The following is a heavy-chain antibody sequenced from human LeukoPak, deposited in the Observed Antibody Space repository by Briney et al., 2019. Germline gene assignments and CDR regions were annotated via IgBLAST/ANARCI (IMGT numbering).Heavy chain of an antibody. D-gene: IGHD1-26*01. CDR1: GGSISSYY. J-gene: IGHJ4*02. V-gene: IGHV3-7*01. CDR2: IKQDGSEK. CDR3: AKEAQVGATDSFDY. Sequence: PSETLSLTCTVSGGSISSYYWSWVRQAPGKGLEWVANIKQDGSEKYYVDSVKGRFTISRDNAKNSLYLQMNSLRAEDTAVYYCAKEAQVGATDSFDYWGQGTLVTVSS.